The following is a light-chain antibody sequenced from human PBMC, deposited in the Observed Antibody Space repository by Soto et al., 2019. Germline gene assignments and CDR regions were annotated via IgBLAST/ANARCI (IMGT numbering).Light chain of an antibody. CDR3: NSYTGSGCLYV. V-gene: IGLV2-14*03. CDR2: DVG. J-gene: IGLJ1*01. Sequence: QSALTQPASVSVSPGQSITISCTGTSSDVGAYNYVSWYQHHPGKAPKLMIYDVGFRPSGVSNRFSGSRSGNTASLTISGLQADDEADYDCNSYTGSGCLYVFGTGTKVTVL. CDR1: SSDVGAYNY.